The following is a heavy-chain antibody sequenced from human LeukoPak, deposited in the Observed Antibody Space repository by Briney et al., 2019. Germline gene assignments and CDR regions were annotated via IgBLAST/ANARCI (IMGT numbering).Heavy chain of an antibody. Sequence: GGSLRLSCAASGFTFGSYDMHWVRQATGKGLEWVSAIGTAGDTYYPGSVKGRFTISRENAKNSLYLQMNSLRAGDTAVYYCARGGSGWYPDYWGQGTLVTVSS. V-gene: IGHV3-13*01. CDR1: GFTFGSYD. CDR3: ARGGSGWYPDY. D-gene: IGHD6-19*01. J-gene: IGHJ4*02. CDR2: IGTAGDT.